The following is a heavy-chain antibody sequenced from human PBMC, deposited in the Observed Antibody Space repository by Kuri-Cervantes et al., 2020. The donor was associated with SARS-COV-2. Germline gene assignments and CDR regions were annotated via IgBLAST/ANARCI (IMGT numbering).Heavy chain of an antibody. CDR3: ARGPEQWLATGGAKYYYYYYMDV. D-gene: IGHD6-19*01. CDR1: GYTFTSYG. CDR2: ISAYNGNA. V-gene: IGHV1-18*01. Sequence: ASVKVSCKASGYTFTSYGISWVRQAPGQGLEWMGWISAYNGNANYAQKLQGRVTMTTDTSTSTAYMELRSLRSDDTAVYYCARGPEQWLATGGAKYYYYYYMDVWGKGTTVTVSS. J-gene: IGHJ6*03.